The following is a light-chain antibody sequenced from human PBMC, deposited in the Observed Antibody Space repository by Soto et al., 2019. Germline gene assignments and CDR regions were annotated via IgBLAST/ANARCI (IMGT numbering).Light chain of an antibody. CDR1: SSNIGAGYD. J-gene: IGLJ3*02. CDR2: GNS. Sequence: QAVVTQPPSESGAPGQRVTISCTESSSNIGAGYDVHWYQQLPGTAPKLLIYGNSNRPSGVPDRFSGSKSGTSASLAITGLQAEDEADYYCQSYDSSLSGWVFGGGTKVTVL. V-gene: IGLV1-40*01. CDR3: QSYDSSLSGWV.